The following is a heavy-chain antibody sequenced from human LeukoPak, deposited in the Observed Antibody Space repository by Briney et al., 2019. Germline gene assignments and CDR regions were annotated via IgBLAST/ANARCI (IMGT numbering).Heavy chain of an antibody. D-gene: IGHD4-17*01. CDR2: ISGSGGST. CDR3: AKDLRGDYGAFDI. V-gene: IGHV3-23*01. Sequence: PGGSLRLSCSASGFTFSSYAMSWVRQAPGKGLEWVSAISGSGGSTYYADSVKGRFTISRDNSKNTLYLQMNSLRAEDTAVYYCAKDLRGDYGAFDIWGQGTMVTVSS. CDR1: GFTFSSYA. J-gene: IGHJ3*02.